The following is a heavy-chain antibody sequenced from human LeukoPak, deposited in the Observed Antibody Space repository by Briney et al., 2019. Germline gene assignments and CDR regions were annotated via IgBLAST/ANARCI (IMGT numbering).Heavy chain of an antibody. V-gene: IGHV4-39*07. D-gene: IGHD2-2*02. J-gene: IGHJ4*02. Sequence: SETLSLTCTVSGGSISSSSYYWGWIRQPPGKGLEWIGSIYYSGSTNYNPSLKSRVTISVDTSKNQFSLKLSSVTAADTAVYYCARGTGVVPAAISLPGYFDYWGQGTLVTVSS. CDR2: IYYSGST. CDR3: ARGTGVVPAAISLPGYFDY. CDR1: GGSISSSSYY.